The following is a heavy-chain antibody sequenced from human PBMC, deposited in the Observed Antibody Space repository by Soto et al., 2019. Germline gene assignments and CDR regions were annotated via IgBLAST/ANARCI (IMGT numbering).Heavy chain of an antibody. CDR3: ARVGPTDDDAFDV. CDR1: DDSISRYY. V-gene: IGHV4-59*01. Sequence: QVHLQHSGPGLVKPSETLSLTCTVSDDSISRYYWSWIRQPPGKGLEWVGHISHRGSIDYNPSLKSRVTISVDTSKNQFSLTLSSVTAADTAVYFCARVGPTDDDAFDVWGQGTMVTVSS. D-gene: IGHD1-1*01. J-gene: IGHJ3*01. CDR2: ISHRGSI.